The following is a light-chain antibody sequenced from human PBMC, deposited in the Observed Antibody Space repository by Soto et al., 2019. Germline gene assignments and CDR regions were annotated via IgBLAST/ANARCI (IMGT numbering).Light chain of an antibody. V-gene: IGKV1-5*03. CDR1: QSISSW. CDR3: QHYNSYCPAWT. Sequence: DIQMTQSPSTLSASVGDRVTITCRASQSISSWLAWYQQKPGKVPKLLIYKASSLESGVPSRFSGSGSGTEFTLTISSLQPDDFATYYCQHYNSYCPAWTFGQGTKVEIK. CDR2: KAS. J-gene: IGKJ1*01.